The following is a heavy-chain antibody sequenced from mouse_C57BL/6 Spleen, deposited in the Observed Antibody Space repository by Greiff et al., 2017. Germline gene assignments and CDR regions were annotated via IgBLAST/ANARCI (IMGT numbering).Heavy chain of an antibody. CDR3: ARSPLYYGSSFGYFDD. D-gene: IGHD1-1*01. CDR2: IPPSSGGT. CDR1: GYTFTSYW. V-gene: IGHV1-64*01. Sequence: QVQLKQSGAELVKPGASVKLSCKASGYTFTSYWMYWVKQRPGKGLEWIGMIPPSSGGTNYNEKFKSKATLTVDKSSSTAYMQLRSLTSEDSAVSYCARSPLYYGSSFGYFDDWGTGTTLTVSS. J-gene: IGHJ1*03.